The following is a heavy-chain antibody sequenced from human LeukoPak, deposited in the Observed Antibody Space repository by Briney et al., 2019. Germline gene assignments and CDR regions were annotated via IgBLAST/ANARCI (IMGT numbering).Heavy chain of an antibody. CDR3: ARGRSLPNCSSASCYDPFYYYYYGMDV. CDR1: GGSFSGYY. Sequence: SETLSLTCAVYGGSFSGYYWSWIRQPPGKGLEWIGEINHSGSTNYNPSLKSRVTISVDTSKNQFSLKLSSLTAADTAVYYCARGRSLPNCSSASCYDPFYYYYYGMDVWGQGTTVTVSS. V-gene: IGHV4-34*01. CDR2: INHSGST. J-gene: IGHJ6*02. D-gene: IGHD2-2*01.